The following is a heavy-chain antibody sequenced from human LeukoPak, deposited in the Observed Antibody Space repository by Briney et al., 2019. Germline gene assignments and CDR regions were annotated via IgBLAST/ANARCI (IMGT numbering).Heavy chain of an antibody. CDR3: ARNNGMDV. Sequence: PGGSLRLSCAASGFALSSHWMTWVRQVPGRGPEWVANVNRDGSETYYLDSVKGRFTISKDNAKNSLYLQMNSLRAADTALYHCARNNGMDVWGQGTTVIVSS. J-gene: IGHJ6*02. CDR2: VNRDGSET. V-gene: IGHV3-7*03. CDR1: GFALSSHW.